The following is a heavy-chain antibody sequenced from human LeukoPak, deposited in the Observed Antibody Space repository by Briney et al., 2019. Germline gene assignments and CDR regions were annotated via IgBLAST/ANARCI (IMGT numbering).Heavy chain of an antibody. CDR2: IYYSGST. CDR1: GGSISSSSYY. CDR3: ARTPSGYLASWFDP. V-gene: IGHV4-39*01. Sequence: SETLSLTCTVSGGSISSSSYYWGWIRQPPGKGLEWIGSIYYSGSTYYNPSLKSRVTISVDTSKNQFSLKLSSVTAADTAVYYCARTPSGYLASWFDPWGQGTLVTVSS. J-gene: IGHJ5*02. D-gene: IGHD3-22*01.